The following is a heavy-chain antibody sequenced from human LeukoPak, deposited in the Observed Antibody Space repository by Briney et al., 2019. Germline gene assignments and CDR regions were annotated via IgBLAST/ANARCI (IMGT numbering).Heavy chain of an antibody. J-gene: IGHJ4*02. D-gene: IGHD3-22*01. CDR3: ARDNYDSSTPYYFDY. V-gene: IGHV3-30*02. Sequence: GGSLRLSCAASGFTFSSYGMHWVRQAPGKGLEWVAFIRYDGSNKYYADSVKGRFTISRDDAKSSLYLQMNSLRAEDTAVYYCARDNYDSSTPYYFDYWGQGTLVTVSS. CDR1: GFTFSSYG. CDR2: IRYDGSNK.